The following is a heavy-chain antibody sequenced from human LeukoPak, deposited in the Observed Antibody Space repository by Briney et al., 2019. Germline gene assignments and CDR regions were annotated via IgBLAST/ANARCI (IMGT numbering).Heavy chain of an antibody. CDR2: ISYSGTT. CDR3: AKGNVGHYHSVADDYYYYMGV. Sequence: PSETLSLTCAVYGGYFSGFYWTWVRQAPGQGLEWIGEISYSGTTRYNPSLKSRVTIAVDTSKKEISLNLSTVTAADTAVYYCAKGNVGHYHSVADDYYYYMGVWGKGTTVIVSS. J-gene: IGHJ6*03. D-gene: IGHD2-21*01. CDR1: GGYFSGFY. V-gene: IGHV4-34*01.